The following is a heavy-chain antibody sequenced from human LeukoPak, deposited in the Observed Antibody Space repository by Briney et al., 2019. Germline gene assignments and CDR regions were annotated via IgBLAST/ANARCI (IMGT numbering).Heavy chain of an antibody. CDR3: ARASLSGSTSSDYYYGMDV. V-gene: IGHV4-59*01. CDR1: GGSISSYY. CDR2: IYYSGST. J-gene: IGHJ6*02. Sequence: SETLSLTCTVSGGSISSYYWSWIRQPPGKGLEWIGYIYYSGSTNYNPSLKSRVTISVDTPKNQFSLKLSSVTAAATAVYYCARASLSGSTSSDYYYGMDVWGQGTTVTVSS. D-gene: IGHD2-2*01.